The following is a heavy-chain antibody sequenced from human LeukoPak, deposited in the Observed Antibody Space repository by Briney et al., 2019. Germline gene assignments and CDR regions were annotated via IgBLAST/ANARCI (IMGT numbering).Heavy chain of an antibody. J-gene: IGHJ4*02. D-gene: IGHD6-19*01. CDR2: INSDGSST. V-gene: IGHV3-74*01. CDR3: ARAPSGWYYFDY. Sequence: GGSLRLSCAASGFSFDDFAMRWVRQAPGKGLVWVSRINSDGSSTSYADSVKGRFTISRDNAKNTLYLQMNSLRAEDTAVYYCARAPSGWYYFDYWGQGTLVTVSS. CDR1: GFSFDDFA.